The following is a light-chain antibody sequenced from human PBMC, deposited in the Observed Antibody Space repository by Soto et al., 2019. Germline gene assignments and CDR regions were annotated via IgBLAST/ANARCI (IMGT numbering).Light chain of an antibody. Sequence: EIVLTQSPGTLSLSPGERATLSCRASQSVSSSFLAWYQQKPGQAPRLLIYGASSRDTGIPDRFSGSGSGTDFTLTISRLEPEDFAVYYCHQYGASPLTVGQGTKLEIK. J-gene: IGKJ2*01. CDR1: QSVSSSF. CDR3: HQYGASPLT. V-gene: IGKV3-20*01. CDR2: GAS.